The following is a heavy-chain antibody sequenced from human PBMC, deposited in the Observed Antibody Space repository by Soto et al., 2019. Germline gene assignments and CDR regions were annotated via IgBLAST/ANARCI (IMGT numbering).Heavy chain of an antibody. CDR2: ISSGGGST. Sequence: EAQLLESGGGLAQPGGSLRLSCTASGFIFSSYGMSWVRQAPGKGLEWVSGISSGGGSTYYADSVKGRFTVSRDKSKNTLYLQMSSLRVEDTAVYYCALGGRGDSTRDWGQGTMVTVSS. V-gene: IGHV3-23*01. J-gene: IGHJ3*01. CDR1: GFIFSSYG. D-gene: IGHD3-16*01. CDR3: ALGGRGDSTRD.